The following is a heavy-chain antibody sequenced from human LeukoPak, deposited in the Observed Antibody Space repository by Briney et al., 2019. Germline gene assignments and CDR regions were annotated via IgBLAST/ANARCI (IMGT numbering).Heavy chain of an antibody. Sequence: GGSLRLSCAASGFTFSSYAMSWVRQAPGKGGEWVSGISGSGGSTYYADSVKGRFTIPRENSRNTLDLQRNRPRADHTAVYYCAILPGYSSGWYEVNYWGQGTLVTVSS. V-gene: IGHV3-23*01. CDR2: ISGSGGST. CDR3: AILPGYSSGWYEVNY. J-gene: IGHJ4*02. CDR1: GFTFSSYA. D-gene: IGHD6-13*01.